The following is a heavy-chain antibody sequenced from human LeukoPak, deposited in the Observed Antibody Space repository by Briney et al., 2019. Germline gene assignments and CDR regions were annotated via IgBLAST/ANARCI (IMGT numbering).Heavy chain of an antibody. CDR1: GGSISSSSYY. Sequence: SETLSLTCTVSGGSISSSSYYWGWIRQPPGKGLEWIGSIYYSGSTYYNPSLKSRVTISVDASKNQFSLKLSSVTAADTAVYYCARDLEEVGAFDFWGQGTLVTVSS. V-gene: IGHV4-39*07. CDR2: IYYSGST. D-gene: IGHD3-3*01. J-gene: IGHJ3*01. CDR3: ARDLEEVGAFDF.